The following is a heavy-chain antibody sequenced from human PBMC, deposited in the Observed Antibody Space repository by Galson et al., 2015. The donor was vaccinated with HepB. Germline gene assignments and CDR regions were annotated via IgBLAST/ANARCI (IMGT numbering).Heavy chain of an antibody. V-gene: IGHV3-23*01. CDR2: ISASGDST. Sequence: SLRLSCAASGFKFSSYATTWVRQAPGKGLEWVSSISASGDSTYYADSVKGRFFISRDNSKNTLFLHLNNLRVEDTAVYYCTKLTGYYGPSVALDFWGQGTVVTVSS. CDR1: GFKFSSYA. D-gene: IGHD3-3*01. J-gene: IGHJ3*01. CDR3: TKLTGYYGPSVALDF.